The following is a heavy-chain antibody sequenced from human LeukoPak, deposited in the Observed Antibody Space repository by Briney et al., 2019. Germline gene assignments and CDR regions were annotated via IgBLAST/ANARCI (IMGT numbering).Heavy chain of an antibody. V-gene: IGHV3-74*01. CDR3: ATAGKYRFDN. D-gene: IGHD6-19*01. CDR1: GFIFSNYW. J-gene: IGHJ5*02. CDR2: MNTDGSTI. Sequence: PGGSLRLSCAASGFIFSNYWMHWVRQAPGEELVWVPRMNTDGSTINYADYVKGRFTISRDNAKNTLYLQMNSLTTEDTAVYYCATAGKYRFDNWGQGILVTVSS.